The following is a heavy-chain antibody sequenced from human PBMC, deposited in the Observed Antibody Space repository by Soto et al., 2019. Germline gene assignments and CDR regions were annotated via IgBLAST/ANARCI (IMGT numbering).Heavy chain of an antibody. CDR1: GFTLRNYG. J-gene: IGHJ3*01. D-gene: IGHD3-22*01. V-gene: IGHV3-48*01. CDR2: IGIGSSTK. CDR3: ARDQLYYNDISGRPLNAFDV. Sequence: LRLSCAASGFTLRNYGMNWVRQAPGKGLEWVSYIGIGSSTKYYADSVKGRFTISRDNAKNSLYLQMNSLRAEDTAVYYCARDQLYYNDISGRPLNAFDVWGQGTMVTVSS.